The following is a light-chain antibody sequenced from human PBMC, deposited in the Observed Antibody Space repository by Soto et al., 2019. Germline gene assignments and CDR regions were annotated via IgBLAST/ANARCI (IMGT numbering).Light chain of an antibody. CDR2: EGS. CDR1: SSDVGSYNL. Sequence: QSALTQPASVSGSPGQSITISCTGTSSDVGSYNLVSWYQQHPGKAPKLMIYEGSKRPSGVSNRFSGSKSGNTASLTISGLQAEDEADYYCCSYAGSSTVAVVFGGWTKLTVL. V-gene: IGLV2-23*01. J-gene: IGLJ2*01. CDR3: CSYAGSSTVAVV.